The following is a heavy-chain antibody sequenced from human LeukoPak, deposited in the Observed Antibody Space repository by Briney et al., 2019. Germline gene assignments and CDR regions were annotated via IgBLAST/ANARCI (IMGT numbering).Heavy chain of an antibody. J-gene: IGHJ3*01. V-gene: IGHV1-69*01. CDR1: GGTFTSYA. CDR3: GRAGDYYDSSGYPF. Sequence: GSSVKVSCKASGGTFTSYAFSWVRQAPGKGLEWMGGMTPIYGVANYAQKFQGRITITADESSRTVYMELTSLTSEDTGLYFCGRAGDYYDSSGYPFWGQGTTVTVSS. CDR2: MTPIYGVA. D-gene: IGHD3-22*01.